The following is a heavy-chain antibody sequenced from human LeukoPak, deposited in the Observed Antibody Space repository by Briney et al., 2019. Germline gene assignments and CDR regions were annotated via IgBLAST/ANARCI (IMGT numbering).Heavy chain of an antibody. CDR2: IIPIFGTA. V-gene: IGHV1-69*05. Sequence: SVKVSCKASGGTFSSYAISWVRQAPGQGLEWMGGIIPIFGTANYAQKFQGRVTITTDESTSTAYVELSSLRSEDTAVYYCASGTYYYDSSGSEGPEYFQHWGQGTLVTVSS. CDR1: GGTFSSYA. J-gene: IGHJ1*01. D-gene: IGHD3-22*01. CDR3: ASGTYYYDSSGSEGPEYFQH.